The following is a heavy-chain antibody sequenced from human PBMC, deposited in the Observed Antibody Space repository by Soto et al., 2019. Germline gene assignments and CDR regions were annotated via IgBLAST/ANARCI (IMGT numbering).Heavy chain of an antibody. CDR3: SRGGYYDNVWGKLSDYGLDV. V-gene: IGHV4-31*03. Sequence: SETLSLTCTVSGGSISSGGYYWSWIRQHPGKGLEWIGYIYYSGSTYYNPSLKSRVTISVDTSKNQFSLKLSSVTAADMVVYYCSRGGYYDNVWGKLSDYGLDVWGQGTTVTVSS. D-gene: IGHD3-16*01. CDR1: GGSISSGGYY. J-gene: IGHJ6*02. CDR2: IYYSGST.